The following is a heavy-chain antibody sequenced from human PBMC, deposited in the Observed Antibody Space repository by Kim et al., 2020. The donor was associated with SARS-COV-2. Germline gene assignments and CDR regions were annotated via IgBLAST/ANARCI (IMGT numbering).Heavy chain of an antibody. CDR3: ARVHYYGSGSYMDYYYGMDV. J-gene: IGHJ6*02. V-gene: IGHV3-30*07. D-gene: IGHD3-10*01. Sequence: GRITISRDNSKNTLYLQMNSLRVEDTAVYYCARVHYYGSGSYMDYYYGMDVWGQGTTVTVSS.